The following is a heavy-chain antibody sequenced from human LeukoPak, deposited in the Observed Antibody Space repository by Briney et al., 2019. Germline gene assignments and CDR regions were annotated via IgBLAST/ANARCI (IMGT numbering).Heavy chain of an antibody. CDR2: IYYSGSTS. V-gene: IGHV4-31*03. J-gene: IGHJ4*02. CDR3: ARVGRYYGSGSYDNFDY. CDR1: GGSISSGDYY. Sequence: PSETLSLTCTVSGGSISSGDYYWSWIRQHPGEGLEWIGYIYYSGSTSYYNPSLKSRVIISVDTSKNQFSLKLSSVTAADTAVYYCARVGRYYGSGSYDNFDYWGQGTLVTVSS. D-gene: IGHD3-10*01.